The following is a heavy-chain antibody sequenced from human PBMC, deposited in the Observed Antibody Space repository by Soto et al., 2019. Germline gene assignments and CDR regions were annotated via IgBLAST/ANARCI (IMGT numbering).Heavy chain of an antibody. V-gene: IGHV4-39*01. D-gene: IGHD3-3*01. CDR3: ARHGVIETFYVFWSGYCAEADDY. CDR1: GGSISSSSYY. Sequence: QLQLQESGPGLVKPSATLSLPCTVSGGSISSSSYYWGWIRQPPGKGLEWIGSIYNSGSTYYNPSLQRRVTISVDTSKDQVALKLSSGTAAGTAVYYSARHGVIETFYVFWSGYCAEADDYWGHRSLVSVTS. CDR2: IYNSGST. J-gene: IGHJ4*01.